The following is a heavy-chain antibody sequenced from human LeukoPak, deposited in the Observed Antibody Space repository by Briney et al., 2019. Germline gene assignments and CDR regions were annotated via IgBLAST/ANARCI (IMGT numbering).Heavy chain of an antibody. CDR2: INSDGSST. CDR3: ASEIVGAGDFDY. D-gene: IGHD1-26*01. Sequence: GGSLRLSCAASGFTFSSYWMHWVRQAPGKGLMWVSRINSDGSSTNYADSVKGRFTISRDNAKNTLYLQVNSLRAEDTAVYYCASEIVGAGDFDYWGQGTLVTVSS. V-gene: IGHV3-74*01. J-gene: IGHJ4*02. CDR1: GFTFSSYW.